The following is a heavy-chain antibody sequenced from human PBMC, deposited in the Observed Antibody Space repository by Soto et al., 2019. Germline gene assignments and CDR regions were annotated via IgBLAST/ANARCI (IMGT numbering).Heavy chain of an antibody. D-gene: IGHD3-16*01. J-gene: IGHJ4*02. CDR2: INAGNGNT. CDR3: ARAVGGPTSNLDY. Sequence: GASVKVSCKASGYTFTSYAMHWVRQAPGQRLEWMGWINAGNGNTKYSQKLQGRVTITRDTSASTAYMELSSLRSEDTAVYYCARAVGGPTSNLDYWGQGTLVTVSS. V-gene: IGHV1-3*01. CDR1: GYTFTSYA.